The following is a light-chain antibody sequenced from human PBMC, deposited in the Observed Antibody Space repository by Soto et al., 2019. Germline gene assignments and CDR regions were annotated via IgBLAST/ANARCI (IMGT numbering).Light chain of an antibody. CDR1: QSVLSSSNYKNY. V-gene: IGKV4-1*01. CDR2: DAS. Sequence: DIVMTQSPDSLAVSLGERATINCKPSQSVLSSSNYKNYLSWYQQKPGKAPKLLVYDASTLQSGVASRFSGSGSGTEFTLIISGLQPDDSATYYCQQYTNTNNPWMFGQGTKVDIK. CDR3: QQYTNTNNPWM. J-gene: IGKJ1*01.